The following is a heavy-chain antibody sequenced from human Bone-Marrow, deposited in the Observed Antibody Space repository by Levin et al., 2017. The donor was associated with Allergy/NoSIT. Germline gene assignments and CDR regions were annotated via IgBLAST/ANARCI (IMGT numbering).Heavy chain of an antibody. V-gene: IGHV3-53*01. D-gene: IGHD3-10*01. CDR2: IYSGGST. Sequence: GESLKISCAVSGFAVSSSYMTWVRQAPGKGLDWVSLIYSGGSTYYADSVKGRFTISRDNSKNTLYLQMNSLRAEDTAVYYCSIGGFGELSLGYYFDYWGQGTLVTVSS. CDR1: GFAVSSSY. CDR3: SIGGFGELSLGYYFDY. J-gene: IGHJ4*02.